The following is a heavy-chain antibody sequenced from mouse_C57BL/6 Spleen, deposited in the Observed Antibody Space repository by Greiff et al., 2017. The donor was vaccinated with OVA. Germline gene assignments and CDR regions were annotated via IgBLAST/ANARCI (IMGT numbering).Heavy chain of an antibody. J-gene: IGHJ1*03. V-gene: IGHV5-12*01. D-gene: IGHD4-1*01. Sequence: EVMLVESGGGLVQPGGSLKLSCAASGFTFSDYYMYWVRQTPEKRLEWVAYISNGGGSTYYPDTVKGRFTISRDNAKNTLYLQMSRLKSEDTAMYDCARMTGTVYWYFDVWGTGTTVTVSS. CDR2: ISNGGGST. CDR3: ARMTGTVYWYFDV. CDR1: GFTFSDYY.